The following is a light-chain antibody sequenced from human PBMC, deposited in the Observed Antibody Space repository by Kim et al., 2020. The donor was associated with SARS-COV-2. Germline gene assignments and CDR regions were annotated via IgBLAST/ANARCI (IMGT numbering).Light chain of an antibody. CDR2: GKN. V-gene: IGLV3-19*01. Sequence: ALGQTVRITCQGDSLRSDYASWYQQKPGQAPGLVIYGKNNRPSGIPDRFSGSSSGNTASLTITGAQAEDEADYYCNSRDSSGNHVVFGGGTQLTVL. CDR1: SLRSDY. J-gene: IGLJ2*01. CDR3: NSRDSSGNHVV.